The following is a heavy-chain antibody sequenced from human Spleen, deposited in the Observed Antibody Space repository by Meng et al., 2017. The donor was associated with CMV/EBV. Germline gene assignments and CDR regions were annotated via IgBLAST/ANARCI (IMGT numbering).Heavy chain of an antibody. CDR2: IKTKVSGGTA. CDR3: TNTGALTPN. Sequence: SSAGAGFPLRRAWMIWARRAPGKGLGWVARIKTKVSGGTADYAAPVKGRFTISRDDSKSTLYLQMNSLKTEDTGVYYCTNTGALTPNWGQGTLVTVSS. J-gene: IGHJ4*02. D-gene: IGHD1-14*01. CDR1: GFPLRRAW. V-gene: IGHV3-15*01.